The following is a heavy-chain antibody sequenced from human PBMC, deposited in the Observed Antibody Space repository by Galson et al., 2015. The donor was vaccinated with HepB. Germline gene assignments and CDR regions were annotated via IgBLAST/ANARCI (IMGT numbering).Heavy chain of an antibody. D-gene: IGHD5-12*01. V-gene: IGHV3-30-3*01. J-gene: IGHJ4*02. CDR1: GFTFSSHA. Sequence: SLRLSCAVSGFTFSSHAMHWVRQAPGKGLEWVAVISDDGSNKYYADSVKGRFTISRDNSKNTLYVQMKSLRTEDTAVYYCARMAVSGPGGYFDYWGQGTLVTVSS. CDR2: ISDDGSNK. CDR3: ARMAVSGPGGYFDY.